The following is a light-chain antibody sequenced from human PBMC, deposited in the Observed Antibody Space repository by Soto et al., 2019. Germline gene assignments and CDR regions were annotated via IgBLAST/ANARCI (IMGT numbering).Light chain of an antibody. CDR1: RSDVGSYKY. V-gene: IGLV2-14*01. Sequence: QSVRTQPASVSGSPGQSITISCTGTRSDVGSYKYVSWYQQHPGQAPKLMIYNVSNRPSGVSDRFSGSKSGNTASLTISGLQAEDEADYYCNSYTGTSALVFGTGTKVTVL. CDR2: NVS. J-gene: IGLJ1*01. CDR3: NSYTGTSALV.